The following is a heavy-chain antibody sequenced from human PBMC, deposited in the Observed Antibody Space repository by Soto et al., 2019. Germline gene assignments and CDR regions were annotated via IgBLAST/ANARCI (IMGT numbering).Heavy chain of an antibody. CDR2: ISAYNGNT. Sequence: ASVKVSCKASGYTFTGYGISWVRQAPGQGLEWMGWISAYNGNTNYAQKLQGRVTMTTDTSTSTAYMELRSLRSDDTAVYYCARSAIFGVVPPYFDYWGQGTLVTVSS. CDR3: ARSAIFGVVPPYFDY. CDR1: GYTFTGYG. V-gene: IGHV1-18*01. D-gene: IGHD3-3*01. J-gene: IGHJ4*02.